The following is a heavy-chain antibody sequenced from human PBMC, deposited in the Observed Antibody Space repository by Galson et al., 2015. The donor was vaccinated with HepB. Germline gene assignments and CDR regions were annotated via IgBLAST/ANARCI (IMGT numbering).Heavy chain of an antibody. D-gene: IGHD2-21*02. CDR2: TYYTGNI. CDR3: AKGGDSGILVHAFNI. V-gene: IGHV4-59*01. CDR1: GGSITSSY. J-gene: IGHJ3*02. Sequence: ETLSLTCTVSGGSITSSYWSWIRQPPGKGLEWIGFTYYTGNIHYNPSLSSRVTISIGTSKNQFSLRLTSVTAADTAVYYCAKGGDSGILVHAFNIWGQGTMVAVSS.